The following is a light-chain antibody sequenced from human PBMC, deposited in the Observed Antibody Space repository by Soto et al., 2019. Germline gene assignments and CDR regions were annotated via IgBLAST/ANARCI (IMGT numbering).Light chain of an antibody. J-gene: IGKJ1*01. Sequence: DIQMTQSPSTLSASVGDRVTITCRASHIISPWLAWYQQKPGEAPNLLIYDASSLKSGVPSRFSGSGSGTEFTLTISSLQPDDFATYYCQQYNSYSWTFGQETKVEIK. CDR1: HIISPW. V-gene: IGKV1-5*01. CDR3: QQYNSYSWT. CDR2: DAS.